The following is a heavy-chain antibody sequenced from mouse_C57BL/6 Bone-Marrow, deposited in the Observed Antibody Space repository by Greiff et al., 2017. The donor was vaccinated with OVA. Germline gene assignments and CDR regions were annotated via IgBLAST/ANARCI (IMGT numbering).Heavy chain of an antibody. CDR3: ARDYDYAYFDV. Sequence: QVQLQQSRAELVRPGASVKLSCKASGYTFTDYYINWVKQRPGQGLEWIARIYPGSGNTYYNEKFKGKATLTAEKSSSTAYMQLSSLTSEDSAVYFCARDYDYAYFDVWGTGTTVTVSS. CDR1: GYTFTDYY. D-gene: IGHD2-4*01. V-gene: IGHV1-76*01. J-gene: IGHJ1*03. CDR2: IYPGSGNT.